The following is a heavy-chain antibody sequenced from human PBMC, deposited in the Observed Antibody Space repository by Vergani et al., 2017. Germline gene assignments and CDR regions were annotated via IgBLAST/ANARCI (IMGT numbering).Heavy chain of an antibody. V-gene: IGHV3-23*04. J-gene: IGHJ4*02. CDR3: TKGSRGDTGYFFDY. CDR1: GFDFSQAW. D-gene: IGHD5-18*01. Sequence: EVRLVESGGGLVKPGGSLRLSCQVSGFDFSQAWMNWVRQSPGKGLEWVSSVSGSSATPYYADSVKGRFIISRDNSKNTLHLQMNSLRADDTAVYYCTKGSRGDTGYFFDYWGQGTLATVSS. CDR2: VSGSSATP.